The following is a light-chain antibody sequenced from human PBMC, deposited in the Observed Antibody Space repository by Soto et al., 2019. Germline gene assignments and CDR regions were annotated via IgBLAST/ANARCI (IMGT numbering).Light chain of an antibody. J-gene: IGLJ1*01. Sequence: QSALTQPPSASGSPGQPVTISCTGTSSDVGGYNYVSWYQQHPGKAPKLMIYEVSKRPSGVPDRFSGSKSGNTASLTVSGLQAEDEADYYCSSYAGSNSSYVFGTGTKLTVL. V-gene: IGLV2-8*01. CDR2: EVS. CDR3: SSYAGSNSSYV. CDR1: SSDVGGYNY.